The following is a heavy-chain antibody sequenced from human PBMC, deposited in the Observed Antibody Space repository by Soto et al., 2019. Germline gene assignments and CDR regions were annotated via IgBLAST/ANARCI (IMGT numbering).Heavy chain of an antibody. V-gene: IGHV1-3*01. Sequence: GASVKVSCKASGYTFTSYAMHWVRQAPGQRLEWMGWINAGNGNTKYSQKFQGRVTITRDTSASTAYMELSSLISEDTAVYYCARDPSEGSRYYYGMDVWGQGTTVTVSS. D-gene: IGHD3-10*01. CDR2: INAGNGNT. CDR1: GYTFTSYA. CDR3: ARDPSEGSRYYYGMDV. J-gene: IGHJ6*02.